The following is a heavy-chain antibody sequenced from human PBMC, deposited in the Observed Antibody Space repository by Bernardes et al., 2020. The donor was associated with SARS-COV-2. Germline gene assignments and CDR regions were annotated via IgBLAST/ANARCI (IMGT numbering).Heavy chain of an antibody. CDR3: VKDGGSRVPTHLLDY. D-gene: IGHD1-26*01. J-gene: IGHJ4*02. Sequence: GGSLRLSCSASGFSFTNYAMHWVRRAPGKGLKYVSVISSNGDKTYYEDSVKGRFTVSRDNSKNTLFLQMSSLRAEDTAVYYCVKDGGSRVPTHLLDYWGQGTLVTVSS. V-gene: IGHV3-64D*06. CDR2: ISSNGDKT. CDR1: GFSFTNYA.